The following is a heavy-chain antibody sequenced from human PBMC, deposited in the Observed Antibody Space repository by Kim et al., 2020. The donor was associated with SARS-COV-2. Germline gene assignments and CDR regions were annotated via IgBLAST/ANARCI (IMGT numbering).Heavy chain of an antibody. Sequence: SVKVSCKASGGTFSSYAISWVRQAPGQGLEWMGGIIPIFGTANYAQKFQGRVTITADESTSTAYMELSSLRSEDTAVYYCATSYYDFWSGYKNWFDPWGQGNLVTVSS. J-gene: IGHJ5*02. CDR2: IIPIFGTA. D-gene: IGHD3-3*01. CDR3: ATSYYDFWSGYKNWFDP. V-gene: IGHV1-69*13. CDR1: GGTFSSYA.